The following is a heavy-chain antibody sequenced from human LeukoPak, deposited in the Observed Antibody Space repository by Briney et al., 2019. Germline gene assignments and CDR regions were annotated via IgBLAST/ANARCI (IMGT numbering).Heavy chain of an antibody. CDR3: ARYYYDSSDFDAFDI. V-gene: IGHV4-39*07. CDR2: IYYSGST. Sequence: SETLSLTCTVSGGSIRSSSYYWGWIRQPPGKGLEWIGSIYYSGSTYYNPSLKSRVTISIDMSKNQFSLRLNSVTAADTAIYYCARYYYDSSDFDAFDIWGQGTLVTVSS. CDR1: GGSIRSSSYY. D-gene: IGHD3-22*01. J-gene: IGHJ3*02.